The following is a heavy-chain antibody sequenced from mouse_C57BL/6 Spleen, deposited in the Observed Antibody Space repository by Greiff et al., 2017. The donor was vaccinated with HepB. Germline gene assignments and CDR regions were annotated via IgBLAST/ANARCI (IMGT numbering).Heavy chain of an antibody. J-gene: IGHJ2*01. Sequence: EVMLVESGGDLVKPGGSLKLSCAASGFTFSSYGMSWVRQTPDKRLEWVATISSGGSYTYYPDSVKGRFTISRDNAKNTLYLQMSSLKSEDTAMYYCASLTVVATSDYWGQGTTLTVSS. D-gene: IGHD1-1*01. CDR3: ASLTVVATSDY. CDR1: GFTFSSYG. V-gene: IGHV5-6*01. CDR2: ISSGGSYT.